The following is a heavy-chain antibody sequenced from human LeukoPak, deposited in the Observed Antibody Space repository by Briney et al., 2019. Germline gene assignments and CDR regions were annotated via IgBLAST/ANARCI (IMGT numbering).Heavy chain of an antibody. CDR2: INPNSGGT. Sequence: ASVKVSCKASGYTFTGYYMRWVRQAPGQGLEWMGWINPNSGGTNYAQKFQGRVTMTRDTSISTAYMELSRLRSDDTAVYYCARVYCSGTSCYKMSYDFDYWGQGTLVTVSS. D-gene: IGHD2-2*02. J-gene: IGHJ4*02. CDR3: ARVYCSGTSCYKMSYDFDY. CDR1: GYTFTGYY. V-gene: IGHV1-2*02.